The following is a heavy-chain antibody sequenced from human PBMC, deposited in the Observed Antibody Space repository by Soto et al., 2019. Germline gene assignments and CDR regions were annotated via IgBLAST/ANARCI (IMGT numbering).Heavy chain of an antibody. J-gene: IGHJ6*02. CDR2: IIPIFGTA. CDR3: ARRALTGTILGSKYYYGMDV. V-gene: IGHV1-69*06. Sequence: GASVKVSCKASGGTFSSYAISWVRQAPGQGLEWMGGIIPIFGTANYAQKFQGRVTITADKSTSTAYMELSSLRSEDTAVYYCARRALTGTILGSKYYYGMDVWGQGTTVTVSS. D-gene: IGHD1-7*01. CDR1: GGTFSSYA.